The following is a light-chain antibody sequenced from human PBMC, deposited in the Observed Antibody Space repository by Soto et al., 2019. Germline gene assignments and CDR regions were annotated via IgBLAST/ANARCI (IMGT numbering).Light chain of an antibody. CDR2: GAS. V-gene: IGKV3-20*01. J-gene: IGKJ1*01. Sequence: EIVLTQSPGTLSLSPGERATLSCRASQSVSSSYLAWYQQKPGQAPRLLIYGASSRATGIPDRFSGSGSGTDFTLTISRLEPEDFAVYYCQKYGSSPPFGQGTKVDTK. CDR3: QKYGSSPP. CDR1: QSVSSSY.